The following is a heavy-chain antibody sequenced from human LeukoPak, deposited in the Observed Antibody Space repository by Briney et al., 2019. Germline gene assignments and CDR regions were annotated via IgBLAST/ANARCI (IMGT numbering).Heavy chain of an antibody. J-gene: IGHJ4*02. CDR2: ISYDGSNK. Sequence: GRSLRLSCAASGFTFSNYGMHWVRQAPGKGLEWVAVISYDGSNKYYADSVKGRFTISRDNSKNTLYLQMNSLRAEDTAVYYCARATMVRGGVNYYFDYWGQGTLVTVSS. V-gene: IGHV3-30*03. D-gene: IGHD3-10*01. CDR1: GFTFSNYG. CDR3: ARATMVRGGVNYYFDY.